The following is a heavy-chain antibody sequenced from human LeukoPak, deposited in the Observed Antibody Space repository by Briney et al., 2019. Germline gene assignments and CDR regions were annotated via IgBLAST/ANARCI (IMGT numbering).Heavy chain of an antibody. Sequence: ASVKVSCKASGYTFTGYYMHWVRQAPGQGLEWMGWINPNSGGTNYAQKFQGRVTMTMDTSISTAYMELSRLRSDDTAVYYCARARRYGSSWPNDAFDIWGQGTMVTVSS. J-gene: IGHJ3*02. CDR3: ARARRYGSSWPNDAFDI. V-gene: IGHV1-2*02. D-gene: IGHD6-13*01. CDR2: INPNSGGT. CDR1: GYTFTGYY.